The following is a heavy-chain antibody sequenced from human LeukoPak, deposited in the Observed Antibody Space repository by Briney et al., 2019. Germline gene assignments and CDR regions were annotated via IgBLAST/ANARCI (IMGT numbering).Heavy chain of an antibody. D-gene: IGHD2-8*01. V-gene: IGHV3-13*01. CDR3: ARGYCTNGVCYTGYGMDV. Sequence: GGSLRLSCAASGFTFSSYDMHWVRQATGKGLEWVSAIDTAGDTYYPGSVKGRFTISRENAKNSLYLQMNSLRAGDTAVYYCARGYCTNGVCYTGYGMDVWGQGTTVTVSS. CDR2: IDTAGDT. CDR1: GFTFSSYD. J-gene: IGHJ6*02.